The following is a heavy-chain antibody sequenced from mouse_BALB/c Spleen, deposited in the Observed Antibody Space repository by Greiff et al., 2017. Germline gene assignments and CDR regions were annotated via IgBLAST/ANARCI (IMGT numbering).Heavy chain of an antibody. V-gene: IGHV2-9*02. J-gene: IGHJ1*01. D-gene: IGHD2-3*01. Sequence: VKLVESGPGLVAPSQSLSITCTVSGFSLTSYGVHWVRQPPGKGLEWLGVIWAGGSTNYNSALMSRLSISKDNSKSQVFLKMNSLQTDDTAMYYCARVYDGYYGYFDVWGAGTTVTVSS. CDR3: ARVYDGYYGYFDV. CDR2: IWAGGST. CDR1: GFSLTSYG.